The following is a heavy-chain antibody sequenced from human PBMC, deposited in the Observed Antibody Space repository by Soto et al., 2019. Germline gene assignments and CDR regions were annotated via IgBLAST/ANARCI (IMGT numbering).Heavy chain of an antibody. Sequence: ASVKVSCKVSGYTLTELSMHWVRQAPGKGLEWMGGFDPEDGDTIYAQKFQGRVTMTRDTSASTAYMELSSLRSEDTAVYYCARVDYDSSGYEVYYYGMDVWGQGTMVTVS. V-gene: IGHV1-24*01. D-gene: IGHD3-22*01. CDR1: GYTLTELS. CDR2: FDPEDGDT. CDR3: ARVDYDSSGYEVYYYGMDV. J-gene: IGHJ6*02.